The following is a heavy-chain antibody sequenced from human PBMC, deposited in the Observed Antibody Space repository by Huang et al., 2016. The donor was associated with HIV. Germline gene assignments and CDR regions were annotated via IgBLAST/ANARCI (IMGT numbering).Heavy chain of an antibody. CDR1: GFTFRDHP. V-gene: IGHV3-30*14. CDR3: ARDTTTVAGLDF. D-gene: IGHD6-19*01. CDR2: ISFDGRKK. J-gene: IGHJ4*02. Sequence: QVQLVESGGGVVQPGRSLRLSCAVSGFTFRDHPMHWVRQAPGKGREWLAVISFDGRKKFYADCVRGRVTIYRDNSKNILYLQLNSLTPADTSIYYCARDTTTVAGLDFWGQGALVTVSS.